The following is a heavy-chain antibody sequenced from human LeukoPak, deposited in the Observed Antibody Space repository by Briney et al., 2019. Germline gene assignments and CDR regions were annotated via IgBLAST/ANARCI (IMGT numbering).Heavy chain of an antibody. J-gene: IGHJ4*02. D-gene: IGHD2-15*01. CDR2: FSYNGNT. V-gene: IGHV4-39*01. Sequence: SETLSLTCTVSGGSTSSNNYYWGWIRQFPGKGLQWTGSFSYNGNTYYNPSLKGRGAISVDTSKNQFSLKMSSVTAADTAVYYCARHRPLVVAATLGDFDNWGQGTLVTVSS. CDR3: ARHRPLVVAATLGDFDN. CDR1: GGSTSSNNYY.